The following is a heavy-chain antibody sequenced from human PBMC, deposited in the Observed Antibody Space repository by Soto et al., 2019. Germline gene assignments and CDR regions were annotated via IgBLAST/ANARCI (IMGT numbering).Heavy chain of an antibody. V-gene: IGHV4-31*03. J-gene: IGHJ4*02. D-gene: IGHD1-26*01. CDR2: IYYSGST. CDR1: GGSISSGGYY. Sequence: QVQLQESGPGLVKPSQTLSLTCTVSGGSISSGGYYWSWIRQHPGKGLEWIGFIYYSGSTYYNPSLKSRVTISVYTSKNLFSLKLSSVTAADTAVYYCARQGGIVGATAADYWGQGTLVTVSS. CDR3: ARQGGIVGATAADY.